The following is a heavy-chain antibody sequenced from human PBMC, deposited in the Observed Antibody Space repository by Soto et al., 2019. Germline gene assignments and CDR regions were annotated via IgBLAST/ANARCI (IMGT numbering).Heavy chain of an antibody. J-gene: IGHJ3*02. V-gene: IGHV3-23*01. Sequence: GGSLRLSCTASGFTFSDYAMHWVRQAPGKGLEWVSSIKASAEHHADSVTGRFSISRDNSKNTLYVQMNNLRAEDTAVYYCAKDGGRFFNEFETWGQGTMVTDSS. D-gene: IGHD3-3*01. CDR1: GFTFSDYA. CDR2: IKASAE. CDR3: AKDGGRFFNEFET.